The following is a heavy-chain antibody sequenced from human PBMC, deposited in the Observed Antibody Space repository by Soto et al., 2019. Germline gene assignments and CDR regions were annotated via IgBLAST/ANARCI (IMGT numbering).Heavy chain of an antibody. J-gene: IGHJ3*01. V-gene: IGHV4-4*07. CDR2: IYSSGKT. CDR1: GRSLNNYN. CDR3: ARERTYQMFGDDALDF. Sequence: PSETLSLTCTVSGRSLNNYNWNWIRRSAGTGLEWIGRIYSSGKTYYNPSLKSRVTLSLDMLNNQISLKVTSVTAADTAMYYCARERTYQMFGDDALDFWGLGTMVTVSS. D-gene: IGHD2-2*01.